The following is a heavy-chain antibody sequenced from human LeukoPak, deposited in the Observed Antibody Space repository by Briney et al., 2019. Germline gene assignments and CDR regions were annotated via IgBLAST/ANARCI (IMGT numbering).Heavy chain of an antibody. CDR2: INPNSGGT. V-gene: IGHV1-2*02. J-gene: IGHJ4*02. CDR3: ARVSAHYDSSGYYY. CDR1: GYTFTGYY. D-gene: IGHD3-22*01. Sequence: ASVKVSCKASGYTFTGYYMHWVRQAPGQGLEWMGWINPNSGGTNYAQKFQGRVTITADESTSTAYMELSSLRSEDTAVYYCARVSAHYDSSGYYYWGQGTLVTVSS.